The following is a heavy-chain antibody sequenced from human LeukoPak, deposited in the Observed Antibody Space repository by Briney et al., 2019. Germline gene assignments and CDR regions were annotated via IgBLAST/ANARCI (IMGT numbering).Heavy chain of an antibody. J-gene: IGHJ3*02. CDR2: IYYSGTT. CDR1: GDSISSYY. Sequence: SETLSLTCTVSGDSISSYYWSWIRQPPGKGLEWIGYIYYSGTTNYNPSLKSRVTISVDTSKNQFSLKLGSVTAADTAVYYCARSCLIVDIVATIRARLGGNAFDIWGQGTMVTVSS. CDR3: ARSCLIVDIVATIRARLGGNAFDI. D-gene: IGHD5-12*01. V-gene: IGHV4-59*12.